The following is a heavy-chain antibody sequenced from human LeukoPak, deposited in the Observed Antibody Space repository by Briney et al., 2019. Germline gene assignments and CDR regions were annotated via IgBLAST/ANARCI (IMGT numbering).Heavy chain of an antibody. D-gene: IGHD6-6*01. CDR1: GGSISSYY. CDR2: IYYSGST. V-gene: IGHV4-59*01. J-gene: IGHJ4*02. CDR3: ARVGYSSSSVYFDY. Sequence: SETLSLTCTVSGGSISSYYWSWNRQPPGKGLEWIGYIYYSGSTNYNPSLKSRVTISVDTSKNQFSLKLSSVTAADTAVYYCARVGYSSSSVYFDYWGQGTLVTVSS.